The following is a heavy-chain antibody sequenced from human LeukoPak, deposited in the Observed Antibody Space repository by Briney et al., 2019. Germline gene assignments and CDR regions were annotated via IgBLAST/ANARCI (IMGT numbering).Heavy chain of an antibody. D-gene: IGHD3-22*01. V-gene: IGHV3-23*01. CDR1: EFTFSSYA. CDR2: ISGSGDTT. Sequence: GGTLRLSCAASEFTFSSYAMSWVRQAPGKGLEWVSGISGSGDTTYYADSVKGRFTISRVNSKNTLFLQMNSLRAEDTAVYYCAKTRGWSYYYDSSGYQNPAQFDYWGQGVLVTVSS. J-gene: IGHJ4*02. CDR3: AKTRGWSYYYDSSGYQNPAQFDY.